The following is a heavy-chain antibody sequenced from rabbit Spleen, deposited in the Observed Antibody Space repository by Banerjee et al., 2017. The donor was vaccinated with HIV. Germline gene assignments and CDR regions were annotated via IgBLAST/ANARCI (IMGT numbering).Heavy chain of an antibody. CDR2: IYAGSSGGT. CDR3: ARDLGYYSDGYGGYYDL. CDR1: GFSFSGSSH. D-gene: IGHD6-1*01. J-gene: IGHJ4*01. Sequence: QEQLEESGGDLVKPGASLTLTCTASGFSFSGSSHMCWVRQAPGKGLEWIACIYAGSSGGTYYASWAKGRFTISKTSSTVDLQMTSLTAADTATYFCARDLGYYSDGYGGYYDLWGPGTLVTVS. V-gene: IGHV1S45*01.